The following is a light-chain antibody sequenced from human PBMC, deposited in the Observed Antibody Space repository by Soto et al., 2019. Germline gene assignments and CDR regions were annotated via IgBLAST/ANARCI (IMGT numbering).Light chain of an antibody. Sequence: SVVTESRVALAGSLVERATINCKSSQSVLYSSTKKNYIAWYQQKPGQPPKLLIYWASTRESGVPDRFRGSGSGTDFTLTISSLQAEDGAVYCCKQQYSSEWKLGQGTKVDSK. CDR2: WAS. V-gene: IGKV4-1*01. CDR3: KQQYSSEWK. CDR1: QSVLYSSTKKNY. J-gene: IGKJ1*01.